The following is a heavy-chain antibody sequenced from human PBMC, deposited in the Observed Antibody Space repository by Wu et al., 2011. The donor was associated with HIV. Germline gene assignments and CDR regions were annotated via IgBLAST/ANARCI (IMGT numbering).Heavy chain of an antibody. CDR1: GYTFTKYD. D-gene: IGHD2-15*01. V-gene: IGHV1-18*01. CDR3: ARKYCSGGGCYFYY. Sequence: QVQLEQSGAELRKPGTSVRVSCKASGYTFTKYDLNWVRQAAGQGLEWMGWMNPNGGSTNYAQKLQGRITMTTDTSSSTAYMELRSLRSDDTAVYYCARKYCSGGGCYFYYWGQGTLVTVSS. J-gene: IGHJ4*02. CDR2: MNPNGGST.